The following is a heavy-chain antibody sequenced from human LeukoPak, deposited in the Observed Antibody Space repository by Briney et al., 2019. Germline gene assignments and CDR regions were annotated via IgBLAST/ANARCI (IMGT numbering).Heavy chain of an antibody. J-gene: IGHJ4*02. CDR1: GYTFTSYG. Sequence: ASVKVSCKASGYTFTSYGISWVRQAPGQGLEWMGWISAYNGNTNYAQKLQGRVTMTTDTSTSTAYMELRSLRSEDTAVYYCARTRGAQLWSYFDYWGQGTLVTVSS. CDR3: ARTRGAQLWSYFDY. V-gene: IGHV1-18*01. D-gene: IGHD5-18*01. CDR2: ISAYNGNT.